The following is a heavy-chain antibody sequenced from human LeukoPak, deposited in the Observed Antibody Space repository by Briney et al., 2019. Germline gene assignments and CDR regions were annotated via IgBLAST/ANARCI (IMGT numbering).Heavy chain of an antibody. CDR3: ARGIQLWSYFDY. CDR2: IYYSGST. D-gene: IGHD5-18*01. J-gene: IGHJ4*02. V-gene: IGHV4-59*01. Sequence: PSETLSLTCTVSGGSINSYYWSWIRQPPGKGLEWIGYIYYSGSTNYNPSLKSRVTISVDTSKNQFSLKLSSVTAADTAVYYCARGIQLWSYFDYWGQGTLVTVSS. CDR1: GGSINSYY.